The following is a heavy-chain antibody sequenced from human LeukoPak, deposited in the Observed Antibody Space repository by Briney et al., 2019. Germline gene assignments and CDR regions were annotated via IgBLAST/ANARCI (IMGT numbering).Heavy chain of an antibody. Sequence: PSETLSLTCAVYGGSFSGYYWSWIRQPPGKGLEWIGEISHSGSTNYNPSLKSRVTISVDTSKNQFSLKLSSVTAADTAVYYCASLTPYYYDSSGYLFDYWGQGTLVTVSS. CDR3: ASLTPYYYDSSGYLFDY. CDR2: ISHSGST. D-gene: IGHD3-22*01. CDR1: GGSFSGYY. V-gene: IGHV4-34*01. J-gene: IGHJ4*02.